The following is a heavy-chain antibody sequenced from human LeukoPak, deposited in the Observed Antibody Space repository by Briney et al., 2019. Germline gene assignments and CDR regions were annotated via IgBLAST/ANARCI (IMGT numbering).Heavy chain of an antibody. J-gene: IGHJ5*02. D-gene: IGHD3-3*01. Sequence: SETLSLTCTVSGGSISSGGYYWSWIRQHPGKGLEWIGYICYSGSTYYNPSLKSRVTISVDTSKNQFSLTLSSVTAADTAVYCCARDRNSGVTVFGVPRGGRFDPWGQGTLVTVSS. CDR3: ARDRNSGVTVFGVPRGGRFDP. CDR1: GGSISSGGYY. CDR2: ICYSGST. V-gene: IGHV4-31*03.